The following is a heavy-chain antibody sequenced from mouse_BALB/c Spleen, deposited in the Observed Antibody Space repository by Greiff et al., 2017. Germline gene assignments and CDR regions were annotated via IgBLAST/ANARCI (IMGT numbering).Heavy chain of an antibody. Sequence: QVQLQQSGAELVRPGTSVKISCKASGYTFTNYWLGWVKQRPGHGLEWIGDIYPGGGYTNYNEKFKGKATLTADTSSSTAYMQLSSLTSEDSAVYFCARSEASYYAMDYWGQGTSVTVSS. V-gene: IGHV1-63*02. D-gene: IGHD6-1*01. J-gene: IGHJ4*01. CDR1: GYTFTNYW. CDR3: ARSEASYYAMDY. CDR2: IYPGGGYT.